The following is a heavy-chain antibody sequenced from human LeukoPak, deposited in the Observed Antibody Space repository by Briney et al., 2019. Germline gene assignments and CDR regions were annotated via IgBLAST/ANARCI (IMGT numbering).Heavy chain of an antibody. J-gene: IGHJ6*03. CDR2: IGTTGDT. Sequence: GGCLRLSCAASGFTFTTYDMHWVRQATGKGLEWVSAIGTTGDTYYPGSVKGRFTISRENAKNSLYLQMNSLRAGDTAVYYCARDRGGGHMDVWGKGTTVTISS. CDR1: GFTFTTYD. D-gene: IGHD2-15*01. CDR3: ARDRGGGHMDV. V-gene: IGHV3-13*01.